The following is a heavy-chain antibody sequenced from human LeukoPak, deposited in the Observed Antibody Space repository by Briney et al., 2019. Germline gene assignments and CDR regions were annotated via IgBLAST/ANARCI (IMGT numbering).Heavy chain of an antibody. CDR1: GFTFGDDY. D-gene: IGHD6-19*01. CDR3: ARSRGAGPGAYFDY. CDR2: ISNSGGYT. Sequence: GGSLRLSCAVSGFTFGDDYMSWIRQAPGQGLEWVSYISNSGGYTNYAGSVAGRFTISRDNAENSLYLQMNSLRAEDTAVYYCARSRGAGPGAYFDYWGQGTLVTVTS. J-gene: IGHJ4*02. V-gene: IGHV3-11*03.